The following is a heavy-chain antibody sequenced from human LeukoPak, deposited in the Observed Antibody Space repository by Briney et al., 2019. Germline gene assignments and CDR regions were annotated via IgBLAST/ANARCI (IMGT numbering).Heavy chain of an antibody. CDR1: GFTFDDYG. J-gene: IGHJ6*02. V-gene: IGHV3-9*01. D-gene: IGHD6-19*01. CDR3: AKDSGIGWYGRMDV. Sequence: PGGSLRLSCAASGFTFDDYGMHWVRQAPGKGLEWVSSISWNSGDTGYADSVKGRFSISRDNAKNSLYLQMNSLRTEDTALYYCAKDSGIGWYGRMDVWGQGTAVTVSS. CDR2: ISWNSGDT.